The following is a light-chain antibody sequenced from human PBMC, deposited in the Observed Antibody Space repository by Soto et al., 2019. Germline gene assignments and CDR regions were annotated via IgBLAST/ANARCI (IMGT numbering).Light chain of an antibody. V-gene: IGLV4-69*01. Sequence: QSVLTQSPSASASLGASVKLTCTLSSGHSSYASAWHQQQPEKGPRYLMKLDSDGSHTKGDAIPDRFSGSSSGAERYLTISSLQSEDEADYYCQTWGTGSPVVFGGGTKLTVL. CDR2: LDSDGSH. J-gene: IGLJ2*01. CDR3: QTWGTGSPVV. CDR1: SGHSSYA.